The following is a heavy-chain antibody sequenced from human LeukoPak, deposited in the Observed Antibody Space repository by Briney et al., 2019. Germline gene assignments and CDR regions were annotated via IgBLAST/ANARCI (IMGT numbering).Heavy chain of an antibody. V-gene: IGHV3-23*01. J-gene: IGHJ4*02. D-gene: IGHD3-10*01. CDR2: ISGSGGST. CDR1: GFTFSSYG. Sequence: GGSLRLSCAASGFTFSSYGMRWVRQAPGKGLEWVSGISGSGGSTYYADSVKGRFTISRDNSKNTLYLQMNSLRAEDTAVYYCAKAAYYYGSGSLDYWGQGTLVTVSS. CDR3: AKAAYYYGSGSLDY.